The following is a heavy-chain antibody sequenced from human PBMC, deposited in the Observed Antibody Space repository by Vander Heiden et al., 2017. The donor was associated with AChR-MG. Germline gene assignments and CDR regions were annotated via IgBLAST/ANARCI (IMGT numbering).Heavy chain of an antibody. V-gene: IGHV3-23*05. Sequence: VQLLQSGGGLVQPGGSLRLSCGASGFTFEKFGMAWVRPRPGKGLEWVSMLSKSGNVTYYSDSVKGRFTISRDNSNDTLHLQMNSLRVEDTAVYYCGKTMFNMLVVVEDWGQGTLVTVSS. J-gene: IGHJ4*02. CDR3: GKTMFNMLVVVED. D-gene: IGHD2-15*01. CDR1: GFTFEKFG. CDR2: LSKSGNVT.